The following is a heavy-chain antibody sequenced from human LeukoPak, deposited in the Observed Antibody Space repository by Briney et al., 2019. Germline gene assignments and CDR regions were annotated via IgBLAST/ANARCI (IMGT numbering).Heavy chain of an antibody. J-gene: IGHJ6*02. V-gene: IGHV4-34*01. CDR1: GGSFSGYY. Sequence: SETLSLTCAVYGGSFSGYYWSWIRQPPGKGLEWIGEINHSGSTNYNPSLKSRVTISVDTSKNQFSLKLSSVTAADTAVYYCARHVTTVTKGYYYGMDVWGQGTTVTVSS. CDR3: ARHVTTVTKGYYYGMDV. D-gene: IGHD4-17*01. CDR2: INHSGST.